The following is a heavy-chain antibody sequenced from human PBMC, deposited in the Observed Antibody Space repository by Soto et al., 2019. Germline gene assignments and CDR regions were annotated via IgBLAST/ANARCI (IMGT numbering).Heavy chain of an antibody. V-gene: IGHV3-23*01. CDR1: GITISNYP. D-gene: IGHD3-22*01. J-gene: IGHJ4*02. CDR2: ISGSGDRT. Sequence: GGSLRLSCAASGITISNYPMSWVRQAPGKGLDWVSGISGSGDRTYYADSAKGRFTISKDISRNSLSLQLDSLVVEDTAVYFCVKDDGGYPSTAPHWGQGTLVTVSS. CDR3: VKDDGGYPSTAPH.